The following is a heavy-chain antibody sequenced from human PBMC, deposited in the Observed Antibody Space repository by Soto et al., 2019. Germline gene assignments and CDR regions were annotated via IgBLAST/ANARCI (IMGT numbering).Heavy chain of an antibody. CDR3: ARAGGSSSWTRLSPGQYGMDV. V-gene: IGHV3-30-3*01. CDR2: ISYDGSNK. D-gene: IGHD6-13*01. J-gene: IGHJ6*02. CDR1: GFTFSSYA. Sequence: GGSLRLSCAASGFTFSSYAMHWVRQAPGKGLEWVAVISYDGSNKYYADSVKGRFTISRDNSKNTLYLQMNSLRAEDTAVYYCARAGGSSSWTRLSPGQYGMDVWGQGTTVTVSS.